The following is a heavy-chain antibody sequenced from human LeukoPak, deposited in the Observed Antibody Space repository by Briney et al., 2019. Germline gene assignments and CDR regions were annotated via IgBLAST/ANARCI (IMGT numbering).Heavy chain of an antibody. CDR3: ARDYCSGGSCYLSMDV. J-gene: IGHJ6*04. CDR2: ISSSSSTI. Sequence: GGSLRLSCAASGFTFSSYSMNWVRQAPGKGLEWVSYISSSSSTIYYADSVKGRFTISRDNAENSLYLQMNSLRAEDTAVYYCARDYCSGGSCYLSMDVWGKGTTVTVSS. CDR1: GFTFSSYS. V-gene: IGHV3-48*01. D-gene: IGHD2-15*01.